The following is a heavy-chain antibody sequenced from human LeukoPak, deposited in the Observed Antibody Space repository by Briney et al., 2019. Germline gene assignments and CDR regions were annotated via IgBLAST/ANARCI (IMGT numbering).Heavy chain of an antibody. CDR3: AKDASSPYTSGWTD. D-gene: IGHD6-19*01. CDR2: ITGDAYNT. V-gene: IGHV3-43*02. J-gene: IGHJ4*02. CDR1: GFTFDDYA. Sequence: PGGSLRLSCAASGFTFDDYAMHWVRQAPGKGLEWVSLITGDAYNTYYADSMMGRFTITRDNSKNSLYLQMNSLRTEDTALYYCAKDASSPYTSGWTDWGQGTLVTVSS.